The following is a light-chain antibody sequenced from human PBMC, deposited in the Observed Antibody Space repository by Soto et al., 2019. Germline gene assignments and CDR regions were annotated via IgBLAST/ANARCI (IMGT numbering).Light chain of an antibody. V-gene: IGKV4-1*01. J-gene: IGKJ2*01. Sequence: DIVMTQSPDSLAVSLGERATINCKSSQSVFYSSTNKNYLAWYQQKPGQPPKPLIYWASTRESGVPDRFSGSESRTDSTLTISSLQSEDVAVYYCQQYYSTPPAFGQGTKVEIK. CDR2: WAS. CDR1: QSVFYSSTNKNY. CDR3: QQYYSTPPA.